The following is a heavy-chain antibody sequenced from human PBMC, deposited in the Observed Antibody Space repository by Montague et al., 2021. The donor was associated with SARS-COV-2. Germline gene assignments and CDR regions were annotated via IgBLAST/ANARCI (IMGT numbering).Heavy chain of an antibody. J-gene: IGHJ5*02. D-gene: IGHD2-2*01. CDR2: IHHSGTT. V-gene: IGHV4-39*01. Sequence: SETLSLTCTVSGXSVSGTSYYWAWIRQPPGKGLEWIVNIHHSGTTFYNLSLKSRVTISVDTSKNEVSLKLNSVTAADTAVYYCARQGGPAGKHWFDPWGQGTLVTVPS. CDR3: ARQGGPAGKHWFDP. CDR1: GXSVSGTSYY.